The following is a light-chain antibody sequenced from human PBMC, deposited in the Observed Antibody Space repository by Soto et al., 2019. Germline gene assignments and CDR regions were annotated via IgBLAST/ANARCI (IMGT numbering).Light chain of an antibody. CDR1: SSDVGSYNL. CDR3: CSYAGSHTYV. Sequence: QSALTQPASVAGSPGQSITVSCTGSSSDVGSYNLVSWFQQHPGKAPKLIIYEGSKRPSGVSNRFSGSKSGNTASLTISGLQAEDEADYYCCSYAGSHTYVFGGGTKPPS. J-gene: IGLJ2*01. V-gene: IGLV2-23*01. CDR2: EGS.